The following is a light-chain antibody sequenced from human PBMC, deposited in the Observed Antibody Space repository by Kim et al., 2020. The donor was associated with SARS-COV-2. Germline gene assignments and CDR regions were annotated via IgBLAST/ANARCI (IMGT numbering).Light chain of an antibody. CDR3: QQSNDWSPLT. Sequence: SPGETATPSCRASQTINNRLVWYQHRPGQAPRLHIYDATTRATGVPARFIGSGSETDFTLTISSLQLEDFAVYYCQQSNDWSPLTFGQGTKVDIK. CDR1: QTINNR. CDR2: DAT. V-gene: IGKV3-15*01. J-gene: IGKJ1*01.